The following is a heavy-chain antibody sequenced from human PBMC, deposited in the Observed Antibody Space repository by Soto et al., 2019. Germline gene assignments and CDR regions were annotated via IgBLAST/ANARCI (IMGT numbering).Heavy chain of an antibody. CDR3: ARDQLILPAHDFFAGSDV. CDR2: IPQEGSDG. Sequence: DVQLEESGGGLVQPGESLRLSCEVSGFTLSMYSMTWVRQAPGKGLEWVAKIPQEGSDGHYVDSVKGRFTTSRDNANNSVYLPMNSLRAEDTAVYYCARDQLILPAHDFFAGSDVWGQGAKITVSS. D-gene: IGHD2-21*02. J-gene: IGHJ6*02. CDR1: GFTLSMYS. V-gene: IGHV3-7*03.